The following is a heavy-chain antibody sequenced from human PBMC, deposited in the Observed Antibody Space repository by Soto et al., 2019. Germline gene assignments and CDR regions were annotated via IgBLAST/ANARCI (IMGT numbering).Heavy chain of an antibody. D-gene: IGHD3-22*01. Sequence: PGGSLRLSCAASGFTFSSYGLHGVRPAPGKGMEWVAVIWYDGSNKYYADSVKGRFTISRDNSKNTLYLQMNSLRAEDTAVYYCARQPYDSSGYYYFGIDYWGQGTLVTVSS. V-gene: IGHV3-33*01. CDR2: IWYDGSNK. CDR3: ARQPYDSSGYYYFGIDY. CDR1: GFTFSSYG. J-gene: IGHJ4*02.